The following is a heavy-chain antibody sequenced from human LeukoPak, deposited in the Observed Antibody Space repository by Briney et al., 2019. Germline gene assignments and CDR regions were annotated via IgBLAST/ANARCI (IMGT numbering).Heavy chain of an antibody. J-gene: IGHJ6*02. CDR1: GYTFTSYG. CDR3: ARDNGVYSYGYYYYYGMDV. Sequence: GASVKVSCKASGYTFTSYGISWVRQAPGQGLEWMGWISAYNGNTNYAQKLQGRVTMTTDTSTSTAYMELRSLRSDDTAVYYCARDNGVYSYGYYYYYGMDVWGQGTTVTVSS. V-gene: IGHV1-18*01. D-gene: IGHD5-18*01. CDR2: ISAYNGNT.